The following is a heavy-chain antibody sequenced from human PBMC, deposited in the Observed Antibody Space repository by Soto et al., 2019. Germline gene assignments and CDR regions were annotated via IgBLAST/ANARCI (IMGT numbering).Heavy chain of an antibody. V-gene: IGHV3-48*02. CDR2: MTTSGRTI. CDR3: ARSYYDGRAYPGFDY. D-gene: IGHD3-22*01. Sequence: EVQLVESGGGLVQPGGSLRLSCAASGFTFSLYSMNWVRQAPGKGLEWLSYMTTSGRTIYYADSVKGRFTISRDNAKNSVYLQMNSLRDDDTAVYYCARSYYDGRAYPGFDYWGQGTLVTVSS. CDR1: GFTFSLYS. J-gene: IGHJ4*02.